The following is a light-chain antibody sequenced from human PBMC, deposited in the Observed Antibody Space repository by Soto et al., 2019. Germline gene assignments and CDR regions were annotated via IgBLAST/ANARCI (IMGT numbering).Light chain of an antibody. J-gene: IGKJ2*01. Sequence: DLQMTQSPSSLSASVGDRVTITCRASQGISNYLAWYQQKPGKIPKLLIYAASALQSGVPSRFIGSGSGTDFTLTIRSLQPEDAATYYCQKYVDAPKTFGQGTKVEIK. CDR1: QGISNY. CDR3: QKYVDAPKT. CDR2: AAS. V-gene: IGKV1-27*01.